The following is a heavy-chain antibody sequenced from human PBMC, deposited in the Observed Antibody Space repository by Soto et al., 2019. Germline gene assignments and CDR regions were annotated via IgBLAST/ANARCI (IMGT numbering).Heavy chain of an antibody. D-gene: IGHD3-22*01. Sequence: SETLSLTCTVSGDSISSSYWNWIRQAPGKGLEWIGYIDDTGSTNYNPSLKSRVTLSVDTSNNQYSLKLSSVTAADTAVYYCARVAYYYDSSGYSQGYYFDYWGQGTLVTVSS. CDR1: GDSISSSY. V-gene: IGHV4-59*01. CDR3: ARVAYYYDSSGYSQGYYFDY. J-gene: IGHJ4*02. CDR2: IDDTGST.